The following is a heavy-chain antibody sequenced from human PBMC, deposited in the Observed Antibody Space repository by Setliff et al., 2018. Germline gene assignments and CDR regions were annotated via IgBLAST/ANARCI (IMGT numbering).Heavy chain of an antibody. V-gene: IGHV1-18*01. Sequence: ASVKVSCKTSGYTFTTYGFSWVRQAPGQGLEWMTMIIPSTGNTNYAQKFQGRVTMTADTSTNTVYMDLSSLGSEDTAVYYCVRERRGGHFDYWGQGTLVTVSS. CDR1: GYTFTTYG. J-gene: IGHJ4*02. CDR3: VRERRGGHFDY. CDR2: IIPSTGNT.